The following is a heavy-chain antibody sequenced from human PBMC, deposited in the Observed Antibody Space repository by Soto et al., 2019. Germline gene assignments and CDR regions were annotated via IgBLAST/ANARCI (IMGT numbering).Heavy chain of an antibody. CDR3: AKDRGALRWSEEHYYFDY. CDR2: LTGSGDYT. J-gene: IGHJ4*02. V-gene: IGHV3-23*01. D-gene: IGHD4-17*01. Sequence: VGSLRLSCAASRFTFSNYAMSWVRQAPGKVLEWVSGLTGSGDYTYYADSLKVRFTISRDNSKNTLYLQMNSLRAEDTALYYCAKDRGALRWSEEHYYFDYWGQGTLVTGSS. CDR1: RFTFSNYA.